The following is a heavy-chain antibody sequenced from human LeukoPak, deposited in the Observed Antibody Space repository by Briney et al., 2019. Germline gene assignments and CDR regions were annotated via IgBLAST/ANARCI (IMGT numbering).Heavy chain of an antibody. V-gene: IGHV3-21*01. CDR2: ISSSSSYI. J-gene: IGHJ4*02. CDR1: GFTFSSYA. CDR3: ARDPLVPLYYFDY. Sequence: GGSLRLSCAASGFTFSSYAMSWVRQAPGKGLEWVSSISSSSSYIYYADSVKGRFTISRDNAKNSLYLQMNSLRAEDTAVYYCARDPLVPLYYFDYWGQGTLVTVSS. D-gene: IGHD6-6*01.